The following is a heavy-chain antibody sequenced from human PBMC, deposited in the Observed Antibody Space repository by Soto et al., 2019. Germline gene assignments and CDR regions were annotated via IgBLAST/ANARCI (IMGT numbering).Heavy chain of an antibody. Sequence: EVQLVESGGGLVKPGGSLRLSCAASGFTFSSYSMNWVRQAPGKGLEWVSSISSSSSYIYYADSVKGRFTISRDNAKNSLYLQMNSLRAEDTAVYYCARGTYYYDSSGYYSYWGQGTLVTVSP. CDR1: GFTFSSYS. CDR2: ISSSSSYI. D-gene: IGHD3-22*01. CDR3: ARGTYYYDSSGYYSY. J-gene: IGHJ4*02. V-gene: IGHV3-21*01.